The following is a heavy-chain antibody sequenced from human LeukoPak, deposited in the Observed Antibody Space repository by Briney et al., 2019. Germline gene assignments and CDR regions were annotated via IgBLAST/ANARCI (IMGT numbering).Heavy chain of an antibody. CDR2: ISSSGSTI. Sequence: GGSLRLSCAASGFTVSSNYMNWVRQAPGKGLEWVSYISSSGSTIYYADSVKGRFTISRDNAKNSLYLQMNSLRAEDTAVYYCARDFADTWRRTAFDYWGQGTLVTVSS. D-gene: IGHD5-18*01. V-gene: IGHV3-48*03. CDR3: ARDFADTWRRTAFDY. CDR1: GFTVSSNY. J-gene: IGHJ4*02.